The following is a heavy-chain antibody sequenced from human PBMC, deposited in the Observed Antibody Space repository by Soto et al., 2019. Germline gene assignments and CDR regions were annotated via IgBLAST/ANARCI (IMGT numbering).Heavy chain of an antibody. J-gene: IGHJ5*02. Sequence: QVQLVQYGSEVKKPGASVKVSCKASGYTFTSYDINWVRQATGQGLEWMGWMNTNSGNTGYAQKFQCRITLTRNTSISTAYIELSSLRSEDTAVYYCARGYEGHYHFWRFDPWGQGTLVTVSS. CDR3: ARGYEGHYHFWRFDP. CDR1: GYTFTSYD. CDR2: MNTNSGNT. V-gene: IGHV1-8*01. D-gene: IGHD3-3*01.